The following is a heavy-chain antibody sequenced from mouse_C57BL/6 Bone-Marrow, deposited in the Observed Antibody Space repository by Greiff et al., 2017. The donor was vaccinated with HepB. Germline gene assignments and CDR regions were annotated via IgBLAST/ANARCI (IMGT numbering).Heavy chain of an antibody. Sequence: QVQLQQSGAELAKPGASVKLSCKASGYTFTSYWMHWVKQRPGQGLEWIGYINPSSGYTKYNQKFKDKATLTADKSSSTAYMQLSSLTYGDSAVYYCARCSNYVNWYFDVWGTGTTVTVSS. CDR1: GYTFTSYW. J-gene: IGHJ1*03. CDR3: ARCSNYVNWYFDV. D-gene: IGHD2-5*01. V-gene: IGHV1-7*01. CDR2: INPSSGYT.